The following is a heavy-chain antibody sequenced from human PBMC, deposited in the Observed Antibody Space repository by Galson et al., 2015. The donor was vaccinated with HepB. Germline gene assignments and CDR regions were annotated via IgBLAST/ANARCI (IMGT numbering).Heavy chain of an antibody. D-gene: IGHD3-3*01. CDR2: ISYDVSNK. Sequence: SLRPPCAASGFTFGRSGMHCVRQAPGTGLEWVAVISYDVSNKYYADSVKGRFTISRDNSKNTLDLQMNSLRAEDTAVYYCAKAHHVLRFLEWTRATGIDYWGQGTLVTVSS. V-gene: IGHV3-30*18. CDR1: GFTFGRSG. J-gene: IGHJ4*02. CDR3: AKAHHVLRFLEWTRATGIDY.